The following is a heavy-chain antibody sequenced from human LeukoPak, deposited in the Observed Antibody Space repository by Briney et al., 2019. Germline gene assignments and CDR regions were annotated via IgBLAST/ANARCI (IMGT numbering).Heavy chain of an antibody. J-gene: IGHJ6*02. CDR1: GYTFTSYA. CDR3: ARGYCSGGSCYHYYCGMDV. V-gene: IGHV1-3*01. Sequence: ASVKVSCKASGYTFTSYAMHWVRQAPGQRLEWMGWINAGNGNTKYSQKFQGRVTITRDTSASTAYMELSSLRSEDTAVYYCARGYCSGGSCYHYYCGMDVWGQGTTVTVSS. CDR2: INAGNGNT. D-gene: IGHD2-15*01.